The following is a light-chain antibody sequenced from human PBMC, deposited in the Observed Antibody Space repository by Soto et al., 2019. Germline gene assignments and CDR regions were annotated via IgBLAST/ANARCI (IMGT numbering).Light chain of an antibody. CDR1: QSVSSSY. CDR2: DVS. V-gene: IGKV3-20*01. J-gene: IGKJ1*01. CDR3: QQYGSSPT. Sequence: EIVLTQSPGTLSLSPVERATLSCRSSQSVSSSYLAWYQQKPGQAPRLLIYDVSSRATGIPDRFRGSGSGTDFTRTISRLEPDEFAVYYCQQYGSSPTFGQGTKVEIK.